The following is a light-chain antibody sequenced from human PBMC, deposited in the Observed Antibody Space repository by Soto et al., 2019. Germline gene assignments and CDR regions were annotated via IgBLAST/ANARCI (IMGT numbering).Light chain of an antibody. CDR3: QQYDSSPPTWT. J-gene: IGKJ1*01. V-gene: IGKV3-20*01. CDR2: GAS. Sequence: EIVLTQSPGTLSLSPGERATLSCRASHSVSSNYLAWYQKKPGQAPRLLIYGASSRATGIPDRFSGRTSGTDFTLTISRLEPEDFAVYYCQQYDSSPPTWTFGQGTTVEI. CDR1: HSVSSNY.